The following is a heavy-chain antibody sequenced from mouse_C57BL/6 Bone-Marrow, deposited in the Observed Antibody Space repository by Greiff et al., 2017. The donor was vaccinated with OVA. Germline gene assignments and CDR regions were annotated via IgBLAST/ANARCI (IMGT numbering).Heavy chain of an antibody. V-gene: IGHV2-5*01. CDR3: AKVYYGNYKGAMDY. Sequence: VQLQQSGPGLVQPSQSLSITCTVSGFSLTSYGVHWVRQSPGKGLEWLGVIWRGGSTDYNAAFMSRLSITKDNSKSQVFFKMNSLQADDTAIYYCAKVYYGNYKGAMDYWGQGTSVTVSS. CDR1: GFSLTSYG. J-gene: IGHJ4*01. CDR2: IWRGGST. D-gene: IGHD2-1*01.